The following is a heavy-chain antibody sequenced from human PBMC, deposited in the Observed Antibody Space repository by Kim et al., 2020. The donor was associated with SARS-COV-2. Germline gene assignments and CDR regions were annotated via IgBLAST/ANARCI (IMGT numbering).Heavy chain of an antibody. Sequence: GGSLRLSCAASGFTFSSYWMTWVRQAPGKGLEWVANIKQDGNQKYYVDSVKGRFTISRDNAKNSLYLQMNSLRAEDTAVYYGASDWDLYSRGRAVFDIW. V-gene: IGHV3-7*01. CDR1: GFTFSSYW. CDR2: IKQDGNQK. D-gene: IGHD6-13*01. J-gene: IGHJ3*02. CDR3: ASDWDLYSRGRAVFDI.